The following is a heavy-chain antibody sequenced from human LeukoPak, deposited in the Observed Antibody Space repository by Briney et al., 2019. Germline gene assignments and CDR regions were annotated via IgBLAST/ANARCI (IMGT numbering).Heavy chain of an antibody. D-gene: IGHD3-22*01. Sequence: GGALRLSCAASGFTFSRYWMSWVRQAPGKGLGWGANIKQDGSEKYYVDSVKGGFTMSRDNPKNSLYLQMNSLRADDTAVYYCARETYYYDSSGLVDYWGQGTLVTVSS. CDR2: IKQDGSEK. V-gene: IGHV3-7*01. CDR1: GFTFSRYW. CDR3: ARETYYYDSSGLVDY. J-gene: IGHJ4*02.